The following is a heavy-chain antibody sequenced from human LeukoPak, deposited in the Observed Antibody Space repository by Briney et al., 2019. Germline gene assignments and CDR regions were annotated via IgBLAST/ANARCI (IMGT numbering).Heavy chain of an antibody. V-gene: IGHV4-59*08. CDR1: GGSISSYY. Sequence: SETLSLTCTVSGGSISSYYWSWIRQPPGKGLEWIGYINYSVSTNYIPSLESRVTISVHTSKNQFSLKLSSVTAADTAVYYCARHGAYWYFDLWGRGTLVTVSS. D-gene: IGHD3-16*01. CDR3: ARHGAYWYFDL. J-gene: IGHJ2*01. CDR2: INYSVST.